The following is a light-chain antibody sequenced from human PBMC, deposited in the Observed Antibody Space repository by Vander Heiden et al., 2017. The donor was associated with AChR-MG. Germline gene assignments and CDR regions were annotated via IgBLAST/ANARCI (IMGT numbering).Light chain of an antibody. CDR2: DDS. Sequence: SSELTPPPPVSVAPGKTSMITCGGNNIESKSVQWYQQRPGQAPVVVVFDDSNRPAGIPERFCGSNSGNTATLTISRVEAGDEADYYCQVWDSTNDPWLFGGGTKLTVL. CDR1: NIESKS. V-gene: IGLV3-21*03. CDR3: QVWDSTNDPWL. J-gene: IGLJ2*01.